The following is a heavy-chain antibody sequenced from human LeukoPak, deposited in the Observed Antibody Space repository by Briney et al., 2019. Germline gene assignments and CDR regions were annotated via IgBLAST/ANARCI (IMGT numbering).Heavy chain of an antibody. J-gene: IGHJ6*03. V-gene: IGHV1-2*02. CDR3: ARADSVPAGDYHYWYMDV. CDR2: IKPNSGDT. CDR1: GFTLTDY. Sequence: ASVKVSCKASGFTLTDYIHWVRQDPRQGLQWMGWIKPNSGDTDYTQKFQGRVTMTRDTSISTVYMELSSLRSDDTAVYYCARADSVPAGDYHYWYMDVWGKGTTVTVSS. D-gene: IGHD2-2*01.